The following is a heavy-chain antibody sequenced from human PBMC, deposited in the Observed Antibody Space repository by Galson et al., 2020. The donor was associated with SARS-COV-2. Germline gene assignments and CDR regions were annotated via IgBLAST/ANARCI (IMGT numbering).Heavy chain of an antibody. V-gene: IGHV3-30*18. J-gene: IGHJ6*02. CDR2: ISYDGSNK. CDR3: AKEIRFRESRDHYYGMDV. Sequence: GGSLRLSCAASGFTFSSYGMHWVRQAPGKGLEWVAVISYDGSNKYYADSVKGRFTISRDNSKNTLYLQMNSLRAEDTAVYYCAKEIRFRESRDHYYGMDVWGQGTTVTVSS. CDR1: GFTFSSYG. D-gene: IGHD3-3*01.